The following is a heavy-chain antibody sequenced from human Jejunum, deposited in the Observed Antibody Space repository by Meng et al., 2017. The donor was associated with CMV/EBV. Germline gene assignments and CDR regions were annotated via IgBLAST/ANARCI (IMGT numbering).Heavy chain of an antibody. D-gene: IGHD3-3*01. CDR1: GYSSTGGYY. CDR2: IYHSGST. Sequence: CTVSGYSSTGGYYWGWIRQPPGKGLEWIGSIYHSGSTKDNPSLKSRVTISVDTSKNQFSLNLRSVTAADTAVYYCGRESGYYRFDPWGQGTLVTVSS. J-gene: IGHJ5*02. V-gene: IGHV4-38-2*02. CDR3: GRESGYYRFDP.